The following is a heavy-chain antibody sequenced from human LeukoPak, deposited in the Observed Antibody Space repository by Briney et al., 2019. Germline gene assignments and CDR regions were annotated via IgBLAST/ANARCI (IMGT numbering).Heavy chain of an antibody. Sequence: GESLKISCKASGYSFTSNWIGWVRQMPGRGLEWMGIIYPGDSDTTYIPSFQGQVTISVDKSISTAYLQWSSLKASDTAMYYCARRGLASGYADAFDIWGQGTMVTVS. J-gene: IGHJ3*02. V-gene: IGHV5-51*01. CDR3: ARRGLASGYADAFDI. D-gene: IGHD5-12*01. CDR1: GYSFTSNW. CDR2: IYPGDSDT.